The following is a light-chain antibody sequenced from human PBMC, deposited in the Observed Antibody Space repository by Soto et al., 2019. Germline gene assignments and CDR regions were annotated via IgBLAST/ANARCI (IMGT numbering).Light chain of an antibody. J-gene: IGLJ3*02. CDR3: SSYTSTTTRV. CDR1: SNDIGAYNY. V-gene: IGLV2-14*03. CDR2: DVN. Sequence: QSVLTQPASVSGSPGQSITISCSGTSNDIGAYNYVSWYQQHPGRAPKLMIYDVNYRPSGVSNRFSGSKSGNTASLTISGLQAEDEADYYCSSYTSTTTRVFGGGTKVTVL.